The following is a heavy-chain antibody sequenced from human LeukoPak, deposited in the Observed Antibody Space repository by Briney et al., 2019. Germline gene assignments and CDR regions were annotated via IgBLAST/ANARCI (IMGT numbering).Heavy chain of an antibody. D-gene: IGHD6-19*01. CDR3: ARPGFSSGVADY. Sequence: PGASLKISCKGSGYSFTTYWIAWVRQMPGEGLEWMGIIYPGDSDTKYSPPFQGQVTISADRSNSTAYLEWSSLKASDTAMYYCARPGFSSGVADYWGQGTLVTVSS. J-gene: IGHJ4*02. CDR1: GYSFTTYW. CDR2: IYPGDSDT. V-gene: IGHV5-51*01.